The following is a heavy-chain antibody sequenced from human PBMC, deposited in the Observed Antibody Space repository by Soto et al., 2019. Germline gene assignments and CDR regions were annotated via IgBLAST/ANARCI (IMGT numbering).Heavy chain of an antibody. V-gene: IGHV3-21*01. D-gene: IGHD6-6*01. CDR1: GFTFSSYS. CDR3: AREVSGQFYYYYYMDV. J-gene: IGHJ6*03. Sequence: PGGSLRLSCAASGFTFSSYSMNWVRQAPGKGLEWVSSISSSSSYIYYADSVKGRFTISRDNAKNSLYLQMNSLRAEDTAVYYCAREVSGQFYYYYYMDVWGKGTTVTVSS. CDR2: ISSSSSYI.